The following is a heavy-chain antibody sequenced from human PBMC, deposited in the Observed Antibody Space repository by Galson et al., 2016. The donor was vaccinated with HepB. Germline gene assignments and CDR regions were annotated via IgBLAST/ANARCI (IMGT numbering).Heavy chain of an antibody. CDR2: ISGSGGTT. CDR3: AKVIMDYVNPCDY. J-gene: IGHJ4*02. CDR1: GFTFSNSA. Sequence: SLRLSCAASGFTFSNSAMNWVRQAPGKGLEWVSGISGSGGTTYYADSVQGRFTMSRDNSKNMLYLQLNDLRAEDTAVYFCAKVIMDYVNPCDYWGQGTLVTVSS. D-gene: IGHD4-17*01. V-gene: IGHV3-23*01.